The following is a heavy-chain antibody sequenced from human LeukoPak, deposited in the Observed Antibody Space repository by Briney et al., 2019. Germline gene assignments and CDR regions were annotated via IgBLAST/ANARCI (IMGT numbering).Heavy chain of an antibody. D-gene: IGHD3-16*01. CDR2: ISYDGSNT. V-gene: IGHV3-30-3*01. CDR1: GFTFSNYA. Sequence: GGSLRLSCAASGFTFSNYAMHWVRQAPGKGLEWVAVISYDGSNTYYADSVKGRFTISRDNSKIMLYLQMNSLRAEDTAVYYCARILGSYSDYWGQGTLVTVSS. J-gene: IGHJ4*02. CDR3: ARILGSYSDY.